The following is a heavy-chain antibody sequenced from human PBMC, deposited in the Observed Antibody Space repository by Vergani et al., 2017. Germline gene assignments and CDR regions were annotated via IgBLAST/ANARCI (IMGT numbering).Heavy chain of an antibody. CDR2: IYYSGST. CDR1: GGSIRSRNYY. Sequence: QVQLQESGPGLVKPSQTLSLTCTVSGGSIRSRNYYWGWIRQPPGKGLEWIASIYYSGSTYYNPSLKSRVTISVDTSKNQFSLKLSSVTAADTAVYYCARHRSPEDYYGSGNYFDYWGQGTLVTVSS. J-gene: IGHJ4*02. D-gene: IGHD3-10*01. CDR3: ARHRSPEDYYGSGNYFDY. V-gene: IGHV4-39*01.